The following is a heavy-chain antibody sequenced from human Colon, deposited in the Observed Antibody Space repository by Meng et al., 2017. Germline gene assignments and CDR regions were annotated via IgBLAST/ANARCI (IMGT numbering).Heavy chain of an antibody. D-gene: IGHD3-10*01. CDR3: AYTVWFGGQNWFNP. CDR2: IYWDDDK. CDR1: GSSLSASGVG. Sequence: HTPLKESGPSLVEPKQTLTLTCTFSGSSLSASGVGVGWIGQHPGKAREWLALIYWDDDKRYSPSLKSRLTITKDTSKNKVVLTMTNMDPVDTATYYCAYTVWFGGQNWFNPWGQGTLVTVSS. J-gene: IGHJ5*02. V-gene: IGHV2-5*02.